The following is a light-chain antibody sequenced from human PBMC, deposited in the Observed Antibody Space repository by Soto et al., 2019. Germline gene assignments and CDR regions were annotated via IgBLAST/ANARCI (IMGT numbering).Light chain of an antibody. Sequence: EIVLTQSPGTLSLSPGERATLSCRASQTVSSSYLAWFQQRPGQTPRLLIYRASSRATGVPDRFSGSGSGTDFTLTISRLEPEDFAVYYCQQYGGSPQITFGGGTKVEIK. CDR3: QQYGGSPQIT. V-gene: IGKV3-20*01. CDR1: QTVSSSY. J-gene: IGKJ4*01. CDR2: RAS.